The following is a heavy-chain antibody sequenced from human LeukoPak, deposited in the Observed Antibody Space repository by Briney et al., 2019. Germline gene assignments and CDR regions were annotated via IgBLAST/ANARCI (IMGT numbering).Heavy chain of an antibody. D-gene: IGHD2-2*01. J-gene: IGHJ4*02. CDR3: ARDQASSSSSPY. Sequence: PWGPLSLSCAPSGITFISNYIMWVRQPPGKGLEWAPSIYTGGSTYYADAVKGRFTISRDNSKNTVNLQRNSLRAEDTAVYYCARDQASSSSSPYWGQGTLVTVSS. V-gene: IGHV3-66*01. CDR2: IYTGGST. CDR1: GITFISNY.